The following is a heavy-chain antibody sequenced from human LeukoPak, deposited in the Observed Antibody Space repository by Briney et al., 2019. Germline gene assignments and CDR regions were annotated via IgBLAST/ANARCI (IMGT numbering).Heavy chain of an antibody. D-gene: IGHD6-13*01. Sequence: SETLSLTCAVYGGSFSGYYWSWIRQPPGKGLEWIGEINHSGSTNYNPSLKSRVTISVDTSKNQFSLELSSVTAADTAVYYCARAGSSSWQPRPRPYYYYMDVWGKGTTVTISS. V-gene: IGHV4-34*01. CDR3: ARAGSSSWQPRPRPYYYYMDV. CDR2: INHSGST. CDR1: GGSFSGYY. J-gene: IGHJ6*03.